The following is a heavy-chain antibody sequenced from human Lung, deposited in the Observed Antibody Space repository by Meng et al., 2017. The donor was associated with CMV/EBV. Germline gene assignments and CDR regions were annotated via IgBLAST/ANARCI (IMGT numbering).Heavy chain of an antibody. D-gene: IGHD3/OR15-3a*01. CDR1: GFRFSRNG. J-gene: IGHJ4*02. Sequence: GGSLRLXCAASGFRFSRNGMHWVRQAPGKGLEWVAFLRSDGSNKNYGDSVKGRFTISRDNSKNTLYLQMNSLRVEDTGVYYCAKDNYDFWSFDYWGQGTXVTVSS. CDR3: AKDNYDFWSFDY. V-gene: IGHV3-30*02. CDR2: LRSDGSNK.